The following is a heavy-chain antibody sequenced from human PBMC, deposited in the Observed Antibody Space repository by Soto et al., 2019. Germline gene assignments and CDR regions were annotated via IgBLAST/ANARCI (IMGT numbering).Heavy chain of an antibody. CDR2: INGDGTRA. V-gene: IGHV3-74*01. Sequence: EVQLEESGGGSVQLGESLRVSCVASGFTFRNQWMHWVRQVPGKGLVWVCRINGDGTRASYADFVKGRFTISRDNAQNLLFLQLTSLRAVDTGVYHCARGGAAGRGDAIDIWGPGKTVAVSS. D-gene: IGHD3-10*01. J-gene: IGHJ3*02. CDR3: ARGGAAGRGDAIDI. CDR1: GFTFRNQW.